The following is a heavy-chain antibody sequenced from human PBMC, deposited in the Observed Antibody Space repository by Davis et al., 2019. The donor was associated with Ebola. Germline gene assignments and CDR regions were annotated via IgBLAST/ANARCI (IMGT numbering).Heavy chain of an antibody. D-gene: IGHD3-16*01. CDR3: VRGWGRSGLDV. CDR1: GDSVSSGG. V-gene: IGHV6-1*01. J-gene: IGHJ6*02. CDR2: TYYTSEWHN. Sequence: PSETLSLTCAISGDSVSSGGWNWIRQSPSRGLEWLGRTYYTSEWHNDYGESVKSRISINPDTSKNQLFLQLNSVTPEDAAVYYCVRGWGRSGLDVWGQGTTVTVSS.